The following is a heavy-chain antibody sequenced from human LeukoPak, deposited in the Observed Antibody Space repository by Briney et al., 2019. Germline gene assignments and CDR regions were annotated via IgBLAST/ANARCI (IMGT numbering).Heavy chain of an antibody. D-gene: IGHD6-13*01. Sequence: GGSLRLSCAASGFTFSSYAMHWVRQAPGNGLEWVAVISYDGPNKYYADSVKGRFTISRDNSKNTLYLLMNSLRAEDTAIYYCAKVPAAGTYYFDYWGQGTLVTVSS. CDR1: GFTFSSYA. CDR3: AKVPAAGTYYFDY. J-gene: IGHJ4*02. CDR2: ISYDGPNK. V-gene: IGHV3-30*18.